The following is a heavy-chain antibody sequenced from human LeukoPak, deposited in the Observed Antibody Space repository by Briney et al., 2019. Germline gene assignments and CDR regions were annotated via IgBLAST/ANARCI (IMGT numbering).Heavy chain of an antibody. D-gene: IGHD3-16*01. CDR3: ARTFGGVNYFDY. V-gene: IGHV1-2*02. CDR1: GYTFTGYY. CDR2: INPSSGGT. Sequence: ASVKVSCKASGYTFTGYYMHWVRQAPGQGLEWMGWINPSSGGTNYAQKFQGRVTMTRDTSISTAYMELNRLRSDDTAVYYCARTFGGVNYFDYWGQGTLVTVSS. J-gene: IGHJ4*02.